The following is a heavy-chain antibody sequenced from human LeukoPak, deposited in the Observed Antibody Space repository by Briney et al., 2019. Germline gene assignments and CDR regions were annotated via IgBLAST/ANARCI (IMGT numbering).Heavy chain of an antibody. CDR2: INPNTGGT. CDR1: GYSFIGYY. Sequence: ASVKVSCKASGYSFIGYYLHWVRQAPGQGLEWMGWINPNTGGTIYAQKFQGRVTVTRDTSITTAYMELSRLRSDDTAVYYCARDRRVDGYNFDYWGQGTLVTVSS. CDR3: ARDRRVDGYNFDY. V-gene: IGHV1-2*02. J-gene: IGHJ4*02. D-gene: IGHD5-24*01.